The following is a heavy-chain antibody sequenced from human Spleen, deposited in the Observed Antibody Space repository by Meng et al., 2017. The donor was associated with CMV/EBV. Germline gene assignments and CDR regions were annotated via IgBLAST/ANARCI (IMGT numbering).Heavy chain of an antibody. V-gene: IGHV2-5*01. CDR2: IYWNDES. Sequence: CSFSGFSLTSYRVGVGWIRQPPGEALEWIALIYWNDESRYSPSLRNRLTITKDSSKNQFVLKLTTMDAVDTATYYCARQYLDALAFDYWGQGTLVTVSS. CDR3: ARQYLDALAFDY. CDR1: GFSLTSYRVG. J-gene: IGHJ4*02. D-gene: IGHD1-20*01.